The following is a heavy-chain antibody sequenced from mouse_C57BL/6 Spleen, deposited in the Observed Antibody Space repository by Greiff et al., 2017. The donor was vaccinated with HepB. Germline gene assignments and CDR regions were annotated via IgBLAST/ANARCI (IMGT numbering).Heavy chain of an antibody. CDR1: GYTFTSYW. D-gene: IGHD4-1*01. CDR3: AREVGRGVYFDY. CDR2: IHPNSGST. J-gene: IGHJ2*01. Sequence: VQLQQPGAELVKPGASVKLSCKASGYTFTSYWMHWVKQRPGQGLEWIGMIHPNSGSTNYNEKFKSKATLTVDKSSSTAYMQLSSLTSEDSAVYYCAREVGRGVYFDYWGQGTTLTVSS. V-gene: IGHV1-64*01.